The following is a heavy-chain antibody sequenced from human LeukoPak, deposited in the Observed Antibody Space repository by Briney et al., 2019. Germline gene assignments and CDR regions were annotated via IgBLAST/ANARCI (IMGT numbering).Heavy chain of an antibody. V-gene: IGHV3-11*04. D-gene: IGHD2-2*01. CDR2: ITSSGSTM. CDR3: AGYCTSTTCSLRAFDI. Sequence: GGSLRLSCAASGFTFSDYYMSWIRQAPGKGLEWISYITSSGSTMYYADSVKGRFTISRDNAKNSLYLQMNSLRAEDTAVYYCAGYCTSTTCSLRAFDIWGQGTMVTVSS. J-gene: IGHJ3*02. CDR1: GFTFSDYY.